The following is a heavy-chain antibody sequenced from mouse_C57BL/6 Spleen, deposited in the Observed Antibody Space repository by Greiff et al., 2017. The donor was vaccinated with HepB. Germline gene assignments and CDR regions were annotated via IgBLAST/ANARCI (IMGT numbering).Heavy chain of an antibody. Sequence: QVQLKESGAELVRPGTSVKMSCKASGYTFTNYWIGWAKQRPGHGLEWIGDIYPGGGYTKYNEKFKGKATLTADKSSSTAYMQFSSLTSEDSAIYSAARLGLGGGARPYYFDYWGQGPTLTVSS. CDR3: ARLGLGGGARPYYFDY. CDR2: IYPGGGYT. J-gene: IGHJ2*01. CDR1: GYTFTNYW. V-gene: IGHV1-63*01. D-gene: IGHD3-1*01.